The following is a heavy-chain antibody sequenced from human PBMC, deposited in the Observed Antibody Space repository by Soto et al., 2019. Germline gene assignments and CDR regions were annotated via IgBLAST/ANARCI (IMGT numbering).Heavy chain of an antibody. CDR3: AREATGYYDSSGFTLFDY. Sequence: GASVKVSCKASGYTFTSYYMHWVRQAPGQGLEWMGTINPSGGSTSYAQKFQGRVTMTRDTSTSTVYMELSSLRSEDTAVYYCAREATGYYDSSGFTLFDYWGQGTLVTVSS. CDR2: INPSGGST. CDR1: GYTFTSYY. V-gene: IGHV1-46*01. D-gene: IGHD3-22*01. J-gene: IGHJ4*02.